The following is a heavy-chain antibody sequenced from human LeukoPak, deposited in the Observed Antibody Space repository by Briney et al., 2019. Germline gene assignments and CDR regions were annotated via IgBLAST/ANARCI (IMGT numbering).Heavy chain of an antibody. Sequence: GGSLRLSCAASGFTLSSYSMNWVRQAPGKGLEWDSYISSSSTHIYYADSVKGRLTISRDNARNSLYLQMNSLRAEDTAIYYCARSEHSSSSFDYWGQGTLVTVSS. CDR3: ARSEHSSSSFDY. CDR1: GFTLSSYS. J-gene: IGHJ4*02. D-gene: IGHD6-6*01. V-gene: IGHV3-21*01. CDR2: ISSSSTHI.